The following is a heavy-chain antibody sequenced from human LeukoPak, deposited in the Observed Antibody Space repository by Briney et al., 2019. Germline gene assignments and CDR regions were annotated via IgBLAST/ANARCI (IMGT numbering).Heavy chain of an antibody. D-gene: IGHD5-18*01. V-gene: IGHV1-2*04. Sequence: GASVKVSCKASGYTFTGYYMHWVRQAPGQGLEWMGWINPNSGGTNYAQNFQGWVTMTRDTSISTAYMELSRLRSDDTAVYYCAREQYSYGSTSGEAFDIWGQGTMVTVSS. J-gene: IGHJ3*02. CDR2: INPNSGGT. CDR1: GYTFTGYY. CDR3: AREQYSYGSTSGEAFDI.